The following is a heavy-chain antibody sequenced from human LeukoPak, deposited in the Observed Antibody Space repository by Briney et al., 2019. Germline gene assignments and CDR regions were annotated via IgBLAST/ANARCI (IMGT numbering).Heavy chain of an antibody. CDR2: IYRGAST. CDR1: GFTVSSNY. CDR3: ARDRRYYDSSGYYFHWYFDL. D-gene: IGHD3-22*01. V-gene: IGHV3-53*01. J-gene: IGHJ2*01. Sequence: GGSLRLSCAASGFTVSSNYMSWVRQAPGKGLEWVSVIYRGASTYYADSVKGRFTISRDNSKNTLYLQMNSLRAEDTALYYCARDRRYYDSSGYYFHWYFDLWGRGTLVTVSS.